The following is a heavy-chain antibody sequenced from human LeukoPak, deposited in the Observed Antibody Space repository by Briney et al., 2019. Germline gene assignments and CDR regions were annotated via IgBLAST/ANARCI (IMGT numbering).Heavy chain of an antibody. CDR3: AREGDSSGPDFEY. CDR1: GFIFSTYG. V-gene: IGHV3-33*01. Sequence: GRSLRLSCEASGFIFSTYGMHWVRQAPGKGLEWVAVIWYDGSNKYYADSVKGRFTISRDNSKNTLYLQMSSLRAEDTAVYYCAREGDSSGPDFEYWGQGALVTVSS. D-gene: IGHD3-22*01. J-gene: IGHJ4*02. CDR2: IWYDGSNK.